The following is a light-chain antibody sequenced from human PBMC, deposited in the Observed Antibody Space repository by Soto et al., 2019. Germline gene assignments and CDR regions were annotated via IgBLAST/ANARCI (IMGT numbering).Light chain of an antibody. CDR2: AAS. CDR1: QSISNF. Sequence: DIQMTQSPSSLSASVGDRVTITCRASQSISNFLNWYQQKPGKAPKLLIYAASSLQSGVPARFSGSRSGTEFTLTISSLQPEDFATYYCQQSNSTPLTFGGGTKVEIK. V-gene: IGKV1-39*01. J-gene: IGKJ4*01. CDR3: QQSNSTPLT.